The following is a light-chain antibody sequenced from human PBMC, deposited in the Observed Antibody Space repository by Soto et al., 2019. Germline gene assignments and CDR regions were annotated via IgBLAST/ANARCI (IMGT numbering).Light chain of an antibody. V-gene: IGLV2-14*01. J-gene: IGLJ2*01. CDR3: SSYTSSSTLGV. CDR1: SSDVGGYNY. CDR2: EVS. Sequence: QSALTQPASVSGSPGQSITISCTGTSSDVGGYNYVSWYQQHPGKAPKLMIYEVSNRPSGVSNRFSGSKSGNTASLTISGLQAEDEADYYCSSYTSSSTLGVFXGGT.